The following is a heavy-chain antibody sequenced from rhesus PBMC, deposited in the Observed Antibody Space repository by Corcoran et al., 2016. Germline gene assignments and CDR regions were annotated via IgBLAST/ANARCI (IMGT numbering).Heavy chain of an antibody. V-gene: IGHV5-2*01. CDR3: AKGHYGSGYPFDY. CDR1: GSSFTSYW. D-gene: IGHD3-28*01. Sequence: EVQLVQSGAEVKRPGESLNISCKTSGSSFTSYWISLVRQMSGKGMEWMGAIDPSESDTRYRPSVQGQVTISADKSISTAYLQWSSLKASDSATYYCAKGHYGSGYPFDYWGQGVLVTVSS. CDR2: IDPSESDT. J-gene: IGHJ4*01.